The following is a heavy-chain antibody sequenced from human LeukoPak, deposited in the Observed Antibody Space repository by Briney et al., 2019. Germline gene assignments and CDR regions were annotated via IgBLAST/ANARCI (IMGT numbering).Heavy chain of an antibody. J-gene: IGHJ4*02. D-gene: IGHD6-19*01. CDR2: IYYSGST. V-gene: IGHV4-59*08. CDR3: ARHFRLYYFDY. Sequence: PSETLSLTCTVSGGSISSYEWSWIRQPPGKGLEWIGYIYYSGSTNYNPSLKSRVTISVDTSKNQFSLKLSSVTAADTAVYYCARHFRLYYFDYWGQGTLVTVSS. CDR1: GGSISSYE.